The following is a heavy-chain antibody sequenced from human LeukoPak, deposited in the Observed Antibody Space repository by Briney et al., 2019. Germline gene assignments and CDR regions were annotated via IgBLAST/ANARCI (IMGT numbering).Heavy chain of an antibody. Sequence: PSETLSLTCAVSGGSISSGGYSWSWIRQPPGKGLEWIGYIYYSGSTYYNPSLKSRVTISVDTSKNQFSLKLSSVTAADTAVYYCARQGCSGCGYDYWGQGTLVTVSS. CDR1: GGSISSGGYS. CDR2: IYYSGST. D-gene: IGHD5-12*01. CDR3: ARQGCSGCGYDY. J-gene: IGHJ4*02. V-gene: IGHV4-30-4*07.